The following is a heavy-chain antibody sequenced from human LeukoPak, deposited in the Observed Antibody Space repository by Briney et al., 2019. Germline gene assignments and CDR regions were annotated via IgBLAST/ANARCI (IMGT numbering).Heavy chain of an antibody. Sequence: EASVKASCKASGYTFTGYYMHWVRQAPGQGLEWMGRINPNSGGTNYAQKFQGRVTMTRDTSISTAYMERSRLRSDDTAVYYCARGQMATPFDPWGQGTLVTVSS. V-gene: IGHV1-2*06. CDR2: INPNSGGT. CDR3: ARGQMATPFDP. J-gene: IGHJ5*02. D-gene: IGHD5-24*01. CDR1: GYTFTGYY.